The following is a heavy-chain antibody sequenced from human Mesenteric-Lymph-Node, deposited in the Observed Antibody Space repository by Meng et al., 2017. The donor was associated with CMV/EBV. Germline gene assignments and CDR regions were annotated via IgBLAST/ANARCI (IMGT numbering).Heavy chain of an antibody. CDR1: GFTFSDYW. V-gene: IGHV3-7*01. CDR3: ARVDYSSSSRGAY. CDR2: INQGGSEK. J-gene: IGHJ4*02. D-gene: IGHD6-6*01. Sequence: GGSLRLSCAASGFTFSDYWMSWVRQAPGKGLEWGAEINQGGSEKNYVDSLKGRFTISRDNAKNSLYLQMNSLRAEDTAVYYCARVDYSSSSRGAYWGQGTLVTVSS.